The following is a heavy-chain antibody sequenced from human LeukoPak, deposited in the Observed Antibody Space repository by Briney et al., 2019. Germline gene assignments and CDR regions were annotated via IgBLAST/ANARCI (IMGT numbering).Heavy chain of an antibody. D-gene: IGHD1-1*01. J-gene: IGHJ4*02. CDR2: INPNSGGT. Sequence: ASVKVSCKASGYTFTGYYMHWVRQAPGQGLAWMGWINPNSGGTNYAQKFQGRVTMTRDTSISTAYMELSRRRSDDTAVYYCARGRSTTGTFFIYWGQGTLVTVSS. CDR3: ARGRSTTGTFFIY. CDR1: GYTFTGYY. V-gene: IGHV1-2*02.